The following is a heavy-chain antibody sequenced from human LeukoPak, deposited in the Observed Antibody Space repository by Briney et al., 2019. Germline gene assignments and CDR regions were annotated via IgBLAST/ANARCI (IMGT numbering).Heavy chain of an antibody. CDR2: IYYSGST. CDR1: GGSISSYY. CDR3: ARHLTNAFDI. V-gene: IGHV4-59*08. Sequence: SETLSLTCTVSGGSISSYYWSWIRQPPGKGLEWIGYIYYSGSTNYNPSLKSRFTISVDTSKNQFSLKLSSVTAADTAVYYCARHLTNAFDIWGQGTMVTVSS. J-gene: IGHJ3*02.